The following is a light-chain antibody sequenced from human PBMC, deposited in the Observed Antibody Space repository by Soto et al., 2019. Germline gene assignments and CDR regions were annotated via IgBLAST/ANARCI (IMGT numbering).Light chain of an antibody. Sequence: EIQMTQSPSSLSASVGDRVTITCRASQSISSYLNWYQQKPGKAPKLLIYAASSWQSRVPSRFSGSGSGTDFTLTISSLQPEDFATYYCRQCYSTSWTFGRGTKVEIK. CDR3: RQCYSTSWT. CDR2: AAS. CDR1: QSISSY. V-gene: IGKV1-39*01. J-gene: IGKJ1*01.